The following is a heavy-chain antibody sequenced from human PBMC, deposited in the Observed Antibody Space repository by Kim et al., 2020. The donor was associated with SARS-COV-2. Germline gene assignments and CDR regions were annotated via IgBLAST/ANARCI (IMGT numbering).Heavy chain of an antibody. CDR1: GGSFSGYY. V-gene: IGHV4-34*01. Sequence: SETLSLTCAVYGGSFSGYYWSWIRQPPGKGLEWIGEINHSGSTNYNPSLKSRVTISVDTSKNQFSLKLSSVTAADTAVYYCARGSEQQLGIDYWGQGTLVTVSS. D-gene: IGHD6-13*01. J-gene: IGHJ4*02. CDR2: INHSGST. CDR3: ARGSEQQLGIDY.